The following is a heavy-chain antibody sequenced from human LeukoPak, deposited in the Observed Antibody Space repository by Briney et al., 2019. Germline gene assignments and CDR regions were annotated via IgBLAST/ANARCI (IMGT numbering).Heavy chain of an antibody. D-gene: IGHD3-22*01. CDR2: INPNSGDT. J-gene: IGHJ4*02. CDR1: GYTFTGYF. V-gene: IGHV1-2*02. Sequence: AASVKVSCKASGYTFTGYFIHWVRQAPGQGLEWMGWINPNSGDTNYAQEFQGRVTITADESTSTAYMELSSLRSEDTAVYYCARTPAIYDISGYFDYWGQGTLITVSS. CDR3: ARTPAIYDISGYFDY.